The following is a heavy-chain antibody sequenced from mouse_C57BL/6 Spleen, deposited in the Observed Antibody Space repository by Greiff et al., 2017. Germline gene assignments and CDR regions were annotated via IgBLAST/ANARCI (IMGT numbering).Heavy chain of an antibody. CDR1: GYSFTSYY. CDR2: IYPGSGNT. D-gene: IGHD1-1*01. V-gene: IGHV1-66*01. Sequence: QVQLQQSGPELVKPGASVKISCKASGYSFTSYYIHWVKPRPGQGLEGIGWIYPGSGNTKYNEKFKGKATLTADTSSSTAYMQLSSRTSEDSAVYYCARGDYYGSFSHAMDYWGQGTSVTVSS. J-gene: IGHJ4*01. CDR3: ARGDYYGSFSHAMDY.